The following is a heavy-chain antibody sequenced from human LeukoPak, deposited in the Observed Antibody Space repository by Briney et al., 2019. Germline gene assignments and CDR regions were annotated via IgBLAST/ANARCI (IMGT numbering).Heavy chain of an antibody. V-gene: IGHV4-30-2*01. D-gene: IGHD5-12*01. CDR1: GGSISSGGYS. CDR2: IYHGGTT. CDR3: ASSGYDKPFDY. J-gene: IGHJ4*02. Sequence: PSETLSLTCAVSGGSISSGGYSWRWIRQPPGKGLEWIGYIYHGGTTYYNPSLKSRVTISVDRPKNQFSLKLSSVTAADTAVYYCASSGYDKPFDYWGQGTLVTVSS.